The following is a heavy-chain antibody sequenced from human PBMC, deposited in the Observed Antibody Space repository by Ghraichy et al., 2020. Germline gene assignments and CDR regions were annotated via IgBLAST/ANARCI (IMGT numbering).Heavy chain of an antibody. CDR3: ARDYYDSSGYPHAFDV. CDR2: IYHSGST. Sequence: SETLSLTCAVSGGSISSGCYSWSWLRQPPGKGLEWIGYIYHSGSTYYNPSLKSRVTISVDRSQNQFSLKLSSVTAADTAVYYCARDYYDSSGYPHAFDVWGQGTMVTVSS. V-gene: IGHV4-30-2*01. CDR1: GGSISSGCYS. J-gene: IGHJ3*01. D-gene: IGHD3-22*01.